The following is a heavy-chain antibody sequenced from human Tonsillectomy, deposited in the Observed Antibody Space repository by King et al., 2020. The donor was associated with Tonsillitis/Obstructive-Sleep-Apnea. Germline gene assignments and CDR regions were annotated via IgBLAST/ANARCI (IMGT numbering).Heavy chain of an antibody. J-gene: IGHJ4*02. CDR1: GFTFSSYS. CDR2: ISSSSSTI. V-gene: IGHV3-48*02. CDR3: ARAGQWLAPGGGYYFHY. D-gene: IGHD6-19*01. Sequence: EVQLVESGGGLVQPGGSLRLSCAASGFTFSSYSMNWVRQAPGKGLEWVSYISSSSSTIYYADSVKGRFTISRDNAKNSLYLQMNSLGDEDTAVYYCARAGQWLAPGGGYYFHYWGQGTLVTVSS.